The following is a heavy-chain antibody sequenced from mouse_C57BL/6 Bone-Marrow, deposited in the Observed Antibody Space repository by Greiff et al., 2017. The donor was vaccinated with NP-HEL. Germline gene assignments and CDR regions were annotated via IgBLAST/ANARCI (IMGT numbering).Heavy chain of an antibody. CDR3: ARKGTWERYFDV. D-gene: IGHD4-1*01. Sequence: VQLQQSGAELVRPGSSVKMSCTTSGYTFTSYGINWVKQRPGQGLEWIGYIYIGTGYTEYNEQFKGKATLTSDNSSSTAYMQLSSLTSEDSAIYFCARKGTWERYFDVWGTGTTVTVSS. V-gene: IGHV1-58*01. CDR1: GYTFTSYG. J-gene: IGHJ1*03. CDR2: IYIGTGYT.